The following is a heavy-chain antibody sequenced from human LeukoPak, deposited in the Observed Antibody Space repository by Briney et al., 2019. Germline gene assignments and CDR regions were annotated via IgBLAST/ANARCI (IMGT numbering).Heavy chain of an antibody. J-gene: IGHJ4*02. D-gene: IGHD6-19*01. CDR3: ARDRGSGWHTFDY. CDR1: GFTFSSYY. V-gene: IGHV3-21*01. Sequence: PGGSLRLSCAASGFTFSSYYMNWVRQAPGKGLEWVSFISSSSSYMFYADSVKGRFTISRDNAENSLYLQMNSLRAEDTAVYYCARDRGSGWHTFDYWGQGTLLTVSS. CDR2: ISSSSSYM.